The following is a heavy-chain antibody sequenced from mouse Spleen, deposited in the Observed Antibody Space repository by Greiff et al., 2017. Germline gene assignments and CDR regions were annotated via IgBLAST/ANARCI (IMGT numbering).Heavy chain of an antibody. V-gene: IGHV1-42*01. CDR2: INPSTGGT. D-gene: IGHD1-1*01. CDR1: GYSFTGYY. Sequence: VQLQQSGPELVKPGASVKISCKASGYSFTGYYMNWVKQSPEKSLEWIGEINPSTGGTTYNQKFKAKATLTVDKSSSTAYMQLKSLTSEDSAVYYCARLGYYGSSWGQGTTLTVSS. J-gene: IGHJ2*01. CDR3: ARLGYYGSS.